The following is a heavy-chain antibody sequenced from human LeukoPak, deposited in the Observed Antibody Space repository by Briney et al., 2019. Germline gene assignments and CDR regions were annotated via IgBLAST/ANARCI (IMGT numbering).Heavy chain of an antibody. Sequence: PSETPSLTCTVSSASISSYYWGWIRRSPGKGLEWIGYIQNTGGTNYNPSLKSRVSISKDTSKNHFSLQVRSVTAADTAVYYCVKHGSGWSFDYWGQGTLVTVSS. CDR2: IQNTGGT. D-gene: IGHD6-19*01. CDR1: SASISSYY. CDR3: VKHGSGWSFDY. J-gene: IGHJ4*02. V-gene: IGHV4-59*01.